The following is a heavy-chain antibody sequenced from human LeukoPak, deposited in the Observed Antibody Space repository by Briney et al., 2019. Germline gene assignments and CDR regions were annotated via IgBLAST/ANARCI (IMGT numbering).Heavy chain of an antibody. J-gene: IGHJ4*02. D-gene: IGHD5-12*01. CDR1: EFAFSTYN. CDR3: ARDGGYSGYDADC. CDR2: ISTGSSTT. Sequence: GGSLRLSCAASEFAFSTYNMNWVRQAPGKGLEWVSYISTGSSTTYYADSVRGRFTISRENDKNSLFLQMNSLRAEDTAVYYCARDGGYSGYDADCWGQGTLVTVSS. V-gene: IGHV3-48*01.